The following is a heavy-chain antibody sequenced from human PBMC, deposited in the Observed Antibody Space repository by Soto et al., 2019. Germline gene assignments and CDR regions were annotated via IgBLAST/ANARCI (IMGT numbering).Heavy chain of an antibody. CDR2: IIPIFGTA. CDR3: ARLGYCSSTSCYFDY. CDR1: GGTFSSYA. D-gene: IGHD2-2*01. V-gene: IGHV1-69*06. Sequence: PSVKVSCKASGGTFSSYAISWVRQAPGQGLEWMGGIIPIFGTANYAQKFQGRVTITADKSTSTAYMELSSLRSEDTAVYYCARLGYCSSTSCYFDYWGQGTLVTSPQ. J-gene: IGHJ4*02.